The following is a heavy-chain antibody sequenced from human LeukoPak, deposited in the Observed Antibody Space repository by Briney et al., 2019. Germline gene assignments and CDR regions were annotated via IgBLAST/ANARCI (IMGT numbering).Heavy chain of an antibody. CDR2: IYYSGST. CDR1: GGSISSYY. J-gene: IGHJ4*02. CDR3: ASGTAVAARDY. Sequence: SETLSLTCTVSGGSISSYYWSWIRQPPGKGLEWIGYIYYSGSTNYKPSLKSRVTISVDTSKNQFSLKLSPVTAADTAVYYCASGTAVAARDYWGQGTLVTVSS. D-gene: IGHD6-19*01. V-gene: IGHV4-59*01.